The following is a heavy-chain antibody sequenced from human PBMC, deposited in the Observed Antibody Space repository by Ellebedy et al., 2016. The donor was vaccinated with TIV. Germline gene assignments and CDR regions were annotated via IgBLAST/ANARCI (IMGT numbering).Heavy chain of an antibody. Sequence: PGGSLRLSCAASGFTVSTNYMSWVRQAPGKGLEWVSVFYSDDKTYYADSVKGRFTFSRDNSRNTVSLHMSGLRAEDTAIYYCVRSGHSNGYFDYWGQGTLVTVSS. J-gene: IGHJ4*02. D-gene: IGHD3-10*01. CDR3: VRSGHSNGYFDY. CDR1: GFTVSTNY. V-gene: IGHV3-53*01. CDR2: FYSDDKT.